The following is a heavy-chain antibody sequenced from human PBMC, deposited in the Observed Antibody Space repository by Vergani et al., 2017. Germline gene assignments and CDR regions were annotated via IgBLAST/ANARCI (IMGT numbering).Heavy chain of an antibody. CDR1: GYTFTSYA. Sequence: QVQLVQSGAEVKKPGASVKVSCKASGYTFTSYAMHWVRQAPGQRLEWMGWSNAGNGNTKYSQAFQGRVTITRDTSASTAYMELSSLRSEDMAVYYCARDPTYYYDSSGYYQGDYWGQGTLVTVSS. D-gene: IGHD3-22*01. J-gene: IGHJ4*02. V-gene: IGHV1-3*02. CDR3: ARDPTYYYDSSGYYQGDY. CDR2: SNAGNGNT.